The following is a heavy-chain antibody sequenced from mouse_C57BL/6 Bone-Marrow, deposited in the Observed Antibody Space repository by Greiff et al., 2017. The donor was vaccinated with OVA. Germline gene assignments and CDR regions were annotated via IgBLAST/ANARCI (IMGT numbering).Heavy chain of an antibody. CDR2: INPNNGGT. J-gene: IGHJ1*03. Sequence: VQLQQSGAELVKPGASVKLSCKASGYTFTDYNMDWVKQSHGKSLEWIGDINPNNGGTIYNQKFKGKATLTVDKSSSTAYMELRSLTSEDTAVYYCARKRNYYGSSPFDVWGTGTTVTVSS. V-gene: IGHV1-18*01. CDR3: ARKRNYYGSSPFDV. D-gene: IGHD1-1*01. CDR1: GYTFTDYN.